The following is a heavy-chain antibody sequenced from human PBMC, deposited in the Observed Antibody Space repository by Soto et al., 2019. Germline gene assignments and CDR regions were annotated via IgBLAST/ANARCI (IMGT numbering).Heavy chain of an antibody. V-gene: IGHV3-15*01. CDR1: GLSFRNGC. CDR2: IKSKTDGGTT. Sequence: GGSLRLSWSASGLSFRNGCMTSAPQAPGKGLEWVGHIKSKTDGGTTDYASPVEGRFTISRDDSKNTLYLQMDSLKTEDTAVYYCTTEGPYYFDYWGQGVLVTGSS. CDR3: TTEGPYYFDY. J-gene: IGHJ4*02.